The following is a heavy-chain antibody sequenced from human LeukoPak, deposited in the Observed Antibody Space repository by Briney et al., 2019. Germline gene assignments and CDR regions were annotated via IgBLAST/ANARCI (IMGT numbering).Heavy chain of an antibody. CDR1: GYTFTNDD. V-gene: IGHV1-8*01. CDR2: MNPNSGNT. D-gene: IGHD3-9*01. CDR3: ARSASGTGYTA. J-gene: IGHJ4*02. Sequence: GASAKVSCKASGYTFTNDDISWVRQATGQGLEWIGKMNPNSGNTGYAQKFQGRVTMTRSTSVSTVHMELNSLTSEDTAVYFCARSASGTGYTAWGQGTLVTVSS.